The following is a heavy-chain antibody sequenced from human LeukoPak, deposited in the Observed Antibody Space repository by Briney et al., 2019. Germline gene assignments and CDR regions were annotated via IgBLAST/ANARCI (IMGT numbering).Heavy chain of an antibody. CDR3: TTELDVRPNHY. CDR2: IKRKSDGGTT. CDR1: GFTLSSYT. Sequence: GGSLRLSCAASGFTLSSYTMNWVRQAPGKGLEWVGRIKRKSDGGTTDYAAPVKGRFTISRDDSKNTLYLQMNSLKSEDTAVYYCTTELDVRPNHYWGQGTLVTVSS. D-gene: IGHD1-14*01. J-gene: IGHJ4*02. V-gene: IGHV3-15*01.